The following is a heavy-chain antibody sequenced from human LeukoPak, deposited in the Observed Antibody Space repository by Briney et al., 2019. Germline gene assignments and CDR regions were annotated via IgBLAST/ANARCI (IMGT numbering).Heavy chain of an antibody. V-gene: IGHV3-23*01. CDR2: ISGSGGST. D-gene: IGHD3-16*02. CDR3: ARGHDYVWGSYRPFDY. Sequence: GGSLRLSCAASGFTFSSYAMTWVRQAPGKGLEWVSAISGSGGSTSYAQKFQGRVTMTRDTSTSTVYMELSSLRSEDTAVYYCARGHDYVWGSYRPFDYWGQGTLVTVSS. CDR1: GFTFSSYA. J-gene: IGHJ4*02.